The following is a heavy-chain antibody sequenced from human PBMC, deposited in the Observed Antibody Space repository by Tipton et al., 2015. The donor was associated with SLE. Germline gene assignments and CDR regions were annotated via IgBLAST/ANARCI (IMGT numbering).Heavy chain of an antibody. CDR3: ARQTATGPYNYYFDAMDV. D-gene: IGHD1-1*01. J-gene: IGHJ6*02. CDR1: GGSINTSDYF. CDR2: VYYSGIT. V-gene: IGHV4-39*07. Sequence: TLSLTCTVSGGSINTSDYFWGWIRQPPGKGLEWIGIVYYSGITYYNPSLQSRISMSVDTSKNQFSLKLNSVTAADSAVFFCARQTATGPYNYYFDAMDVWGQGTTVAASS.